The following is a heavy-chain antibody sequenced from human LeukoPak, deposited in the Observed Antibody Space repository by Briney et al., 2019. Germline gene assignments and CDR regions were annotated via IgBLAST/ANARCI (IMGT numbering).Heavy chain of an antibody. D-gene: IGHD3-10*01. J-gene: IGHJ5*02. CDR3: ASLYGSGKRWVDP. CDR1: GFTFSDHY. CDR2: TRHKANSYTT. V-gene: IGHV3-72*01. Sequence: QPGGSLRLSCAASGFTFSDHYMDWVRQAPGKGLEWGGRTRHKANSYTTEYAASVKGRFTISRDDSKNSLYLQMNSLKTEDTAVYYCASLYGSGKRWVDPWGQGTLVTVSS.